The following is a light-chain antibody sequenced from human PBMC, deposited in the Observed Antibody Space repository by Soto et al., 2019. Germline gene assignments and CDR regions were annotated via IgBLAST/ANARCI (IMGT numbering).Light chain of an antibody. J-gene: IGLJ2*01. Sequence: QSVLTQPPSVSAAPGQTVTISCSGSSSNIGNNYVSWYQQLPGTVPKLLIYDNDKRPSGIPDRFSGSKSGTSATLGIIGLQTGDEADYYCGAWDGSLDTQGFGGGTKLTVL. CDR1: SSNIGNNY. CDR2: DND. CDR3: GAWDGSLDTQG. V-gene: IGLV1-51*01.